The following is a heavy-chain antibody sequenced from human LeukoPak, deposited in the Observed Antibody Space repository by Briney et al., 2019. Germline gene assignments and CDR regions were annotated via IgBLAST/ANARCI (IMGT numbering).Heavy chain of an antibody. J-gene: IGHJ2*01. Sequence: GGSLRLSCAASGFTFSSYAMSWVRQAPGRGLGWVSGISSSGGSTNYADSVKGRFTISRDNSKNTLYLQMNSLRAEDTAVYYGAKGPNWYFDLWGRGTLVTVSS. CDR1: GFTFSSYA. V-gene: IGHV3-23*01. CDR2: ISSSGGST. CDR3: AKGPNWYFDL.